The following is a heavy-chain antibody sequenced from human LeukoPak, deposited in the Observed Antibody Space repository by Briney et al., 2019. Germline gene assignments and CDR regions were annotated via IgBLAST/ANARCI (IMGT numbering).Heavy chain of an antibody. Sequence: SETLSLTCTVSGGSISSYHWSWIRQPPGKGLEWIGYIYYSGSTNYNPSLKSRVTISVDTSKNQFSLKLSSVTAADTAVYYCARPGGYCSGGSCNAFDIWGQGTMVTVSS. V-gene: IGHV4-59*13. D-gene: IGHD2-15*01. CDR1: GGSISSYH. CDR3: ARPGGYCSGGSCNAFDI. J-gene: IGHJ3*02. CDR2: IYYSGST.